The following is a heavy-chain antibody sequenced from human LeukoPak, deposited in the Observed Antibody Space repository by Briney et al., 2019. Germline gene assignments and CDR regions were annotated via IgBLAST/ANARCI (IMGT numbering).Heavy chain of an antibody. Sequence: ASVKVSCKVSGYTLTELSMHWVRQAPGKGLEWMGGFDPEDGETIYAQKFQGRVTMTEDTSADTAYMELSSLRSEDTAVYYCATARGYSYGLGRDYLDHWGQGTLVTVSS. V-gene: IGHV1-24*01. CDR1: GYTLTELS. CDR2: FDPEDGET. CDR3: ATARGYSYGLGRDYLDH. D-gene: IGHD5-18*01. J-gene: IGHJ4*02.